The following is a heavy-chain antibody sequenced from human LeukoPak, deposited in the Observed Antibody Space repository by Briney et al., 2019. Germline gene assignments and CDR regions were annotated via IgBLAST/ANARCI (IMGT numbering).Heavy chain of an antibody. D-gene: IGHD5-18*01. V-gene: IGHV4-34*01. CDR3: ARGGYSYGNNWFDP. Sequence: SETLSLTCTVSGGSISSYYWSWTRQPPGKGLEWIGEINHSGSTNYNPSLKSRVTISVDTSKNQFSLKLSSVTAADTAVYYCARGGYSYGNNWFDPWGQGTLVTVSS. CDR2: INHSGST. CDR1: GGSISSYY. J-gene: IGHJ5*02.